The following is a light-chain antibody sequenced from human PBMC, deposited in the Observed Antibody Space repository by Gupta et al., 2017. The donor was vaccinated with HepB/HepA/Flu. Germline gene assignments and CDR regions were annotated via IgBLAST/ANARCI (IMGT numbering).Light chain of an antibody. CDR1: QNVSHN. CDR3: QQDNDWPRS. V-gene: IGKV3-15*01. CDR2: DAS. J-gene: IGKJ4*01. Sequence: EIVFTQSPATLSLSPGERATLSCRASQNVSHNLAWYQQKPGQPPRLLMYDASTRASTVPARFSGSGSGTDFTLTISSLQSEDFGVYYCQQDNDWPRSFGGGTKVEIK.